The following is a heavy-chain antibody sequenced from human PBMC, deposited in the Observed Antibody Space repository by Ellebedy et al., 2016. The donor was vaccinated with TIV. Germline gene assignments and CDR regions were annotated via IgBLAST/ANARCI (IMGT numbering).Heavy chain of an antibody. Sequence: GESLKISCAASGFTVSSNYMSWVRQAPGKGLEWVSVIYSGGSTYYADSVKGRFTISRDNAKNSLYLQMNSLRAEDTAVYYCARPSTVGATLCFDYWGRGTLVTVSS. CDR1: GFTVSSNY. V-gene: IGHV3-53*01. CDR2: IYSGGST. CDR3: ARPSTVGATLCFDY. J-gene: IGHJ4*02. D-gene: IGHD1-26*01.